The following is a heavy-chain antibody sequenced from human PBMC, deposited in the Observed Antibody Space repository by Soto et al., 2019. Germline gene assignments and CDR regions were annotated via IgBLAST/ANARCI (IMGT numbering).Heavy chain of an antibody. CDR2: INPSGGST. V-gene: IGHV1-46*01. CDR1: GYTFTSYY. CDR3: ARSPLAYSGGDPGGWFDP. J-gene: IGHJ5*02. D-gene: IGHD2-21*02. Sequence: ASVKVSCKASGYTFTSYYMHWVRQAPGQGLEWMGIINPSGGSTSYAQKFQGRVTMTRDTSTSTVYMELSSLRSEDTAVYYCARSPLAYSGGDPGGWFDPWGKGPLVTVSS.